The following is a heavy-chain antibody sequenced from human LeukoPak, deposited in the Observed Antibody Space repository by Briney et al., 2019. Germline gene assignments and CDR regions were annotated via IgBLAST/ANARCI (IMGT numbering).Heavy chain of an antibody. J-gene: IGHJ4*02. V-gene: IGHV3-48*03. CDR1: GFTFSNYE. Sequence: RGSLRLSCAASGFTFSNYEMNWVPPTPGKGLEWVSYISSGGRTIYYADSVMGRFTISRDNAKNSLYLQMNSLRVDGTGVYYCARGLARLRNHYWGQGTLVTVSS. D-gene: IGHD6-25*01. CDR3: ARGLARLRNHY. CDR2: ISSGGRTI.